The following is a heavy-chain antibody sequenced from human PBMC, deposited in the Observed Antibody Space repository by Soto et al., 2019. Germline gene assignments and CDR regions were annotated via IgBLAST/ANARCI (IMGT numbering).Heavy chain of an antibody. Sequence: GASVKVSCKASGYTFTSSNINWVRQATGQGLEWMGWMNPNNGNTGYAQKFQGRVTMTRNSSISTAYMEPSSLRSEDTAVYFCARGGENCIGDNCYCFSYWGQGTLVTVSS. J-gene: IGHJ4*02. V-gene: IGHV1-8*01. CDR3: ARGGENCIGDNCYCFSY. CDR2: MNPNNGNT. D-gene: IGHD2-15*01. CDR1: GYTFTSSN.